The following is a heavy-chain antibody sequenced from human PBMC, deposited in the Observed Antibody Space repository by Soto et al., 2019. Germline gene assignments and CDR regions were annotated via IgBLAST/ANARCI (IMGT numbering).Heavy chain of an antibody. D-gene: IGHD4-4*01. Sequence: QVQLVESGGGVVQPGRSLRLSCAASGFTFSSYAMHWVRQAPGKGLEWVAVISYDGSNKYYADSVKGRFTISRDNSKNMLYLQMNSLRAEDTAVYYCARDYTWRYWGQGTLVTVSS. CDR3: ARDYTWRY. V-gene: IGHV3-30-3*01. J-gene: IGHJ4*02. CDR2: ISYDGSNK. CDR1: GFTFSSYA.